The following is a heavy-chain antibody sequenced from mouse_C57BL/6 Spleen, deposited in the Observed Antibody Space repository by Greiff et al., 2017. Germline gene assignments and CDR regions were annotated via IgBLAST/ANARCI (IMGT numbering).Heavy chain of an antibody. CDR2: IDPSDSYT. CDR1: GYTFTSYW. V-gene: IGHV1-59*01. CDR3: ARPAGYGSSDGYFDV. Sequence: QVQLQQPGAELVRPGTSVKLSCKASGYTFTSYWMHWVKQRPGQGLEWIGVIDPSDSYTNYNQKFKGKATLTVDTSSSTAYMQLSSLTSEDSAVYYCARPAGYGSSDGYFDVWGTGTTVTVSS. D-gene: IGHD1-1*01. J-gene: IGHJ1*03.